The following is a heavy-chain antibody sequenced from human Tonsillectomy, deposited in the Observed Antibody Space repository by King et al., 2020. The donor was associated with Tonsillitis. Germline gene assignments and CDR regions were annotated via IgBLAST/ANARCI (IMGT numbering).Heavy chain of an antibody. CDR2: IKRDGGQN. V-gene: IGHV3-7*01. Sequence: VQLVESGGGLVQPGGSLRLSCAASGFTFSNFWMTWVRQAPGKGLEWVANIKRDGGQNPYVDSVKGRFTISRDNAKNALYLQMNSLRAEDTAVYYCARDSSPYCGADCYFDAFDIWGQGTMVTVSS. CDR3: ARDSSPYCGADCYFDAFDI. J-gene: IGHJ3*02. D-gene: IGHD2-21*02. CDR1: GFTFSNFW.